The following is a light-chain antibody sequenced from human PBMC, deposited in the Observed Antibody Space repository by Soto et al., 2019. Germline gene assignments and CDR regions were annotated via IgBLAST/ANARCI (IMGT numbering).Light chain of an antibody. CDR2: DAS. CDR1: QSVSSY. Sequence: ETVLTQSPGTLSLSPGEGATLSCRASQSVSSYLAWYQQKPGQAPRLLIYDASNRATGIPARFSGSGSGTDFTLTISSLEPEDFAVYYCQQRSNWPLTFGGGTKVEIK. V-gene: IGKV3-11*01. CDR3: QQRSNWPLT. J-gene: IGKJ4*01.